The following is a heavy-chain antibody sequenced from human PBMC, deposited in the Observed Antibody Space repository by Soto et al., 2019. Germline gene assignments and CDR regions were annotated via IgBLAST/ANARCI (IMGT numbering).Heavy chain of an antibody. CDR3: ALGVYDLYYYYGVDV. CDR1: GGSISSSSYY. D-gene: IGHD3-22*01. Sequence: PSETLSLTCTVSGGSISSSSYYWGWIRQPPGKGLEWIGSIYYSGSTYYNPSLKSRVTISVDTSKNQFSLKLSSVTAADTAVDYCALGVYDLYYYYGVDVWGQGTTVTVSS. V-gene: IGHV4-39*01. CDR2: IYYSGST. J-gene: IGHJ6*02.